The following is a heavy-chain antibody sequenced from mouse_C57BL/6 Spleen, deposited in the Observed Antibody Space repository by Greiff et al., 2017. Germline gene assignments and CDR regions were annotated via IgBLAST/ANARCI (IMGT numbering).Heavy chain of an antibody. CDR1: GYTFTDYN. D-gene: IGHD1-1*01. V-gene: IGHV1-18*01. Sequence: EVKLQQSGPELVKPGASVKIPCKASGYTFTDYNMDWVKQSHGKSLEWIGDINPNNGGTIYNQKFKGKATLTVDKSSSTAYMELRSLTSEDTAVYYCERRGYGSNYDYFGYWGQGTTLTVSS. CDR3: ERRGYGSNYDYFGY. CDR2: INPNNGGT. J-gene: IGHJ2*01.